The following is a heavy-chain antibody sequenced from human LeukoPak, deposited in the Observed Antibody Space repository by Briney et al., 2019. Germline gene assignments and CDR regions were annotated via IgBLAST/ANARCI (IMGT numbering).Heavy chain of an antibody. V-gene: IGHV3-21*01. CDR1: GFTFSSYS. Sequence: GGSLRLSCAASGFTFSSYSMNWVRQAPGKGLEWVSSISSSSYIYYADPVKGRFTISRDNAKNSLYLQMNSLRAEDTAVYYCARALSPGGMDVWGQGTTVTVSS. CDR2: ISSSSYI. D-gene: IGHD1-14*01. J-gene: IGHJ6*02. CDR3: ARALSPGGMDV.